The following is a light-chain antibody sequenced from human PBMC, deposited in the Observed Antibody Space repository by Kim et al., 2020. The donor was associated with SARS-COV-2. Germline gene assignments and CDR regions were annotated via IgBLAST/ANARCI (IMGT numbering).Light chain of an antibody. V-gene: IGKV3-20*01. CDR1: QSVSSNY. J-gene: IGKJ1*01. CDR3: QQYSSSPAT. Sequence: LSPGERATPSCRDSQSVSSNYLAWYQQKPGQAPRLLIYGASSRATGIPDRFSGSGSGTDFTLTITRLEPEDFAVYYCQQYSSSPATFGQGTKVDNK. CDR2: GAS.